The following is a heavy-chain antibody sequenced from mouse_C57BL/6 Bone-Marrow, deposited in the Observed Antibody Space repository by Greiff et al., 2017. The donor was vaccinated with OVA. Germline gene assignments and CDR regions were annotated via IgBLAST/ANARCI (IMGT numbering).Heavy chain of an antibody. Sequence: EVQLQQSGPELVKPGASVKLSCKASGYPFTHYNMTWVKQSNGQSLEWIGVLNPHSGPPSSNQKFKGQATLTVAQSSSTAYMQLNSLTSEDSAVYYWAGYYGSSLYFDVWGTGTTVTVSS. CDR3: AGYYGSSLYFDV. D-gene: IGHD1-1*01. J-gene: IGHJ1*03. CDR1: GYPFTHYN. V-gene: IGHV1-39*01. CDR2: LNPHSGPP.